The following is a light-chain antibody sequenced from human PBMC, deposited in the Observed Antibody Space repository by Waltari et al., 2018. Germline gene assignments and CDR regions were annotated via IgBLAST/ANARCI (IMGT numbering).Light chain of an antibody. CDR2: EAT. Sequence: QSALSQPASVSGSPGQSLPITCTGASTDLASYNLVAWYQHHPHRAPKLIIYEATKRPSGISHRFSGAKSGATASLRISGLQADDEADYYCCSYTGSSTSYGCGGGTKVTVL. CDR1: STDLASYNL. CDR3: CSYTGSSTSYG. V-gene: IGLV2-23*01. J-gene: IGLJ1*01.